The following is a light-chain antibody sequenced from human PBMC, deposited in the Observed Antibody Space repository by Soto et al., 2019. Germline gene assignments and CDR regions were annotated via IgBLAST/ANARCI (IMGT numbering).Light chain of an antibody. Sequence: DIQMTPSPSSVSVSVGDRVTITCRASQDISSWLAWYQQKPGKAHKLLIYAASTLQTGVPSRFIGSGSGTDFTLTSSSLPPEDFATHYCQQANSFPPWTCGAGTKVEIK. CDR3: QQANSFPPWT. CDR2: AAS. CDR1: QDISSW. V-gene: IGKV1-12*01. J-gene: IGKJ1*01.